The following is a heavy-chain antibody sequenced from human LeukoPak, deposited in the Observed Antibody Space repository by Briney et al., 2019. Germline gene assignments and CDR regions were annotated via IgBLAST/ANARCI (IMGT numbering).Heavy chain of an antibody. Sequence: SETLSLTCTVYGGSFSGYYWSWIRQPPGKGLEWIGEINHRGSTNYNPSLKSRVTISVDTSKNQFPLKLSSVIAADTAVYYCARPLGYCSSSSCPQPWFDPWGQGTLVTVSS. V-gene: IGHV4-34*01. CDR2: INHRGST. J-gene: IGHJ5*02. CDR3: ARPLGYCSSSSCPQPWFDP. D-gene: IGHD2-2*01. CDR1: GGSFSGYY.